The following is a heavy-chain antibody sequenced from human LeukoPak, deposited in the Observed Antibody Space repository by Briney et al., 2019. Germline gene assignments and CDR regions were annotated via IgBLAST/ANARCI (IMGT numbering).Heavy chain of an antibody. V-gene: IGHV3-9*01. D-gene: IGHD3-10*01. J-gene: IGHJ4*02. Sequence: GGSLRLSCAASGFTFDDYAMHWVRHAPGKGLEWVSGISWNSGSIGYADSVKGRFTISRDNAKNSLYLQMNSLRAEDTALYYCAKEYGSGSYYDPYYFDYWGQGTLVTVSS. CDR3: AKEYGSGSYYDPYYFDY. CDR2: ISWNSGSI. CDR1: GFTFDDYA.